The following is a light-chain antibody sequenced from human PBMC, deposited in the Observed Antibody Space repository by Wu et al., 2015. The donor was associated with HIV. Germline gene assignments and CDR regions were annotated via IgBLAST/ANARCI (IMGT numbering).Light chain of an antibody. J-gene: IGKJ2*03. CDR1: QSVSSSY. CDR2: GAS. Sequence: EILMTQSPATLSVSPGDRATLSCRASQSVSSSYVAWYQQRRGQAPRLLIYGASKRATGIPDRFSVSGSGTDFTLTISGLEPEDFAVYYCQQYGSSPLYSFGQGTKLEIK. V-gene: IGKV3-20*01. CDR3: QQYGSSPLYS.